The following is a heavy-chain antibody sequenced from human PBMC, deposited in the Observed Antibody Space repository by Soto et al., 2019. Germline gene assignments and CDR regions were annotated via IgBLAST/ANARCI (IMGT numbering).Heavy chain of an antibody. J-gene: IGHJ5*02. Sequence: GGSLRLSCAASGFTFSSYAMSWVRQAPGKGLEWVSAISGSGGSTYYADSVKGRFTISRDNSKNTLYLQMNSLRAEDTAVYYCAKDWRWLVHQVVWFDPWGQGTLVTVSS. D-gene: IGHD6-19*01. CDR2: ISGSGGST. CDR3: AKDWRWLVHQVVWFDP. CDR1: GFTFSSYA. V-gene: IGHV3-23*01.